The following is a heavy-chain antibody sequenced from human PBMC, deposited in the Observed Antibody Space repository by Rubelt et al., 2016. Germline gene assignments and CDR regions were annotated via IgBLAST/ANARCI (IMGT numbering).Heavy chain of an antibody. D-gene: IGHD6-6*01. CDR3: ARDGSSRNKAFDY. J-gene: IGHJ4*02. Sequence: DGSNKYYADSVKGRFTISRDNSKNTLYLQMNSLRAEDTAVYYCARDGSSRNKAFDYWGQGTLVTVSS. CDR2: DGSNK. V-gene: IGHV3-33*01.